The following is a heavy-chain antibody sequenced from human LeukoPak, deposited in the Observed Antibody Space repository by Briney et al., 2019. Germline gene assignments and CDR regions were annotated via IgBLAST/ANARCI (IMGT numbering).Heavy chain of an antibody. V-gene: IGHV3-23*01. D-gene: IGHD5-24*01. CDR1: GFTFSSYA. CDR2: ISGSGGST. J-gene: IGHJ4*02. CDR3: AKAAAKEMATIGDYFDY. Sequence: GRSLRLSCAASGFTFSSYAMSWVRQAPGKGLEWVSAISGSGGSTYYADSVKGRFTISRDNSKNTQYLQMNSLRAEDTAVYYCAKAAAKEMATIGDYFDYWGQGTLVTVSS.